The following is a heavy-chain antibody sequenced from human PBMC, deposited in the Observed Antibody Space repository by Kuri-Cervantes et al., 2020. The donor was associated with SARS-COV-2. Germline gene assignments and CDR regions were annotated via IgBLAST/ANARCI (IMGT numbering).Heavy chain of an antibody. CDR3: ATRDGYNYYYYGMDV. CDR1: GFTVSSNY. Sequence: GSSLKISCAASGFTVSSNYMWWVREAPGKALEWVLVINSGGSTYYADPVKGRFTISRHNSKNTLYLQMNSLRAEDTAVYYCATRDGYNYYYYGMDVWGQGTTVTVSS. J-gene: IGHJ6*02. V-gene: IGHV3-53*01. CDR2: INSGGST. D-gene: IGHD5-24*01.